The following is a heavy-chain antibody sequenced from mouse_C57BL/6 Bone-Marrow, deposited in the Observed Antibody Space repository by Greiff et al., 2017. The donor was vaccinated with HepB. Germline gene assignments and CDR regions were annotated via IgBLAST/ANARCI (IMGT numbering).Heavy chain of an antibody. V-gene: IGHV1-85*01. D-gene: IGHD1-1*01. Sequence: QVQLKESGPELVKPGASVKLSCKASGYTFTSYDINWVKQRPGQGLEWIGWIYPRDGSTKYNEKFKGKATLTVDTSSRTAYMELHSLTSEDSAVYFCATGVLLRYYYFDYWGQGTTLTVSS. J-gene: IGHJ2*01. CDR2: IYPRDGST. CDR3: ATGVLLRYYYFDY. CDR1: GYTFTSYD.